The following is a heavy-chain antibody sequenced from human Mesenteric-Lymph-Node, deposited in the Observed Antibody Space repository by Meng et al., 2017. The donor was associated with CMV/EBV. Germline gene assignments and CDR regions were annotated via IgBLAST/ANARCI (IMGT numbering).Heavy chain of an antibody. D-gene: IGHD3-22*01. Sequence: SVKVSCKASGGTFSSYPISWVRQAPGQGLEWMGGIIPIFGTANYAQKFQGRVTITTDESTSTAYMELSSLRSEDTAVYYCARVDSSGYGWDYWGQGTLVTVSS. J-gene: IGHJ4*02. V-gene: IGHV1-69*05. CDR1: GGTFSSYP. CDR3: ARVDSSGYGWDY. CDR2: IIPIFGTA.